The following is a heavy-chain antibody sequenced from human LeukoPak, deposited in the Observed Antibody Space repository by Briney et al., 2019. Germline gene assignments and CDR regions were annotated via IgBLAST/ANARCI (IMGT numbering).Heavy chain of an antibody. CDR3: ARCSSTSCYMFDY. CDR1: GGSISSGSYD. CDR2: IYSSGST. D-gene: IGHD2-2*02. V-gene: IGHV4-61*02. Sequence: SETLSLTCTVSGGSISSGSYDWGWIRQPGGKGLEWIGRIYSSGSTNYNRSLKSRITISVDTSKNQFSLKLSSVTAADTAVYYCARCSSTSCYMFDYWGQGTLVTVSS. J-gene: IGHJ4*02.